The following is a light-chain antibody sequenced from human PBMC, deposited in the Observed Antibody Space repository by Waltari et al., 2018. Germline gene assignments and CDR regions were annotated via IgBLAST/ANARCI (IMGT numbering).Light chain of an antibody. CDR1: NLGDKY. CDR2: QDT. V-gene: IGLV3-1*01. Sequence: SYELTQPPSVSVSPGQTASITCSGDNLGDKYVCWYRQKPGQSPILVIYQDTRRPSGIPERFSGSNSGNTATLTISGTQGMDEADYYCQAWDTSTVIFGGGTKLTVL. J-gene: IGLJ2*01. CDR3: QAWDTSTVI.